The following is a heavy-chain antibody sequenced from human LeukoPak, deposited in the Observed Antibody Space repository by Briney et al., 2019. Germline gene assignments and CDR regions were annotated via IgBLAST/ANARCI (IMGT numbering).Heavy chain of an antibody. CDR2: ISWNSGDM. J-gene: IGHJ4*02. Sequence: PDRSLRLSCTASGFTFDDYAMHWVRQVPGKGLEWVSGISWNSGDMGYADSVKGRFTISRDNAKKSLYLQMNSLRAEDTALYYCAKGRGYYYDSSGYNDYWGQGTLVTVSS. CDR1: GFTFDDYA. D-gene: IGHD3-22*01. V-gene: IGHV3-9*01. CDR3: AKGRGYYYDSSGYNDY.